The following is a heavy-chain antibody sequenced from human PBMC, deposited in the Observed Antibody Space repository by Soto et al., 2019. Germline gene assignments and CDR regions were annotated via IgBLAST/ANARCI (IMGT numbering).Heavy chain of an antibody. CDR2: ISKSDYT. CDR1: GFASNNYG. V-gene: IGHV3-21*01. CDR3: AREDSIIIPAVSDF. Sequence: GGSLRLSCTVSGFASNNYGINWVRQAPGKGLEWVSSISKSDYTYYSDSVKGRFAISRDNAKSSVSLQMNTLRVEDTAVYYCAREDSIIIPAVSDFWGQGTLVTVSS. D-gene: IGHD2-2*01. J-gene: IGHJ4*02.